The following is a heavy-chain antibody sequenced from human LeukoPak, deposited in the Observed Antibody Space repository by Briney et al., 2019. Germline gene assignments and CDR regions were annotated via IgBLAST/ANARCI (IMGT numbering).Heavy chain of an antibody. D-gene: IGHD4-17*01. J-gene: IGHJ6*02. CDR3: ARDVSYGRMDV. V-gene: IGHV3-74*01. Sequence: GGSLRLSCSASGFNFRKTWMQWVRQAPGKGLVWVSQINDGGKTTGYADSVKGRFTVSRDNGKNTLYLHMKSLRAEDTAVYYCARDVSYGRMDVWGQGTTVIVSS. CDR2: INDGGKTT. CDR1: GFNFRKTW.